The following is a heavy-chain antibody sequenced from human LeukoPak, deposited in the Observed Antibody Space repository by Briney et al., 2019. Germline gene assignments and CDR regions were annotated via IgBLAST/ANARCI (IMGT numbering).Heavy chain of an antibody. V-gene: IGHV4-59*01. CDR2: IHYNGNH. Sequence: PSETLSLTCSASGDSIRNYHWTWIRQSPGKGLEWIGYIHYNGNHYYNPSLETRVTMSVDTSRNQFSLLLNSVTAADTAMYFCARVPSDSCGWGCVDSWGQGSLVTASS. CDR3: ARVPSDSCGWGCVDS. D-gene: IGHD6-19*01. CDR1: GDSIRNYH. J-gene: IGHJ4*02.